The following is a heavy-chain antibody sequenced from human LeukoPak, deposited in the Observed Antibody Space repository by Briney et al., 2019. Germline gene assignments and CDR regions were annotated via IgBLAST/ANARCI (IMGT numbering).Heavy chain of an antibody. CDR1: GFTFSNYW. CDR2: INQDGSEI. Sequence: PGGSLRLSCAASGFTFSNYWMSWVRQAPGKGLEWVANINQDGSEIYSVDSVKGRFTISRDNAKNSLYLQINSLRAEDTAVYYCARDQGSMIVVRTTNGYFDLWGRGTLVTVSS. J-gene: IGHJ2*01. V-gene: IGHV3-7*01. CDR3: ARDQGSMIVVRTTNGYFDL. D-gene: IGHD3-22*01.